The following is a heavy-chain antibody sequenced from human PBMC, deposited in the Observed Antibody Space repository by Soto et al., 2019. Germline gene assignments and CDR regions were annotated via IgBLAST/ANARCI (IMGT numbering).Heavy chain of an antibody. J-gene: IGHJ5*02. Sequence: SETLSLTCAVYGGSFSGYYWSWIRQPPGKGLEWIGEINHSGSTNYNPSLKSRVTISVDTSKNQFSLKLSSVTAADTAVYYCARKRGLRFLEWLHSWFDPWGQGTLVTVSS. CDR3: ARKRGLRFLEWLHSWFDP. CDR1: GGSFSGYY. V-gene: IGHV4-34*01. CDR2: INHSGST. D-gene: IGHD3-3*01.